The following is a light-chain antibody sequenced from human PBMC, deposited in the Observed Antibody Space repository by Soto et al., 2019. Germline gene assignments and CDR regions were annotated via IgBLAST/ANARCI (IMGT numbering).Light chain of an antibody. J-gene: IGLJ2*01. CDR2: DND. Sequence: QSVFTQPPSVSAAPGQTVTIACSGSSSNIGNNHVFWYQQLPGTVPKLLIYDNDKRPSGIPDRFSGSKSGTSATLGITGLQAGDEADYYCATWDRSLSVGVFGGGTKLTVL. V-gene: IGLV1-51*01. CDR1: SSNIGNNH. CDR3: ATWDRSLSVGV.